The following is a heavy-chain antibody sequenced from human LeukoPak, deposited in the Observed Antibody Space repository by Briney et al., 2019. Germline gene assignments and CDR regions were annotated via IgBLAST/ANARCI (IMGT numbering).Heavy chain of an antibody. J-gene: IGHJ4*02. V-gene: IGHV3-15*01. Sequence: PGGSLRLSCAASGFIFDDFGMTWVRQAPGKGLEWVGRIKSETDGGTADYAVPVTGRFTISRDDSKNTVYLQMNSLKIEDTGVYYCLTTRWGQGTLVTVSS. CDR1: GFIFDDFG. CDR3: LTTR. CDR2: IKSETDGGTA.